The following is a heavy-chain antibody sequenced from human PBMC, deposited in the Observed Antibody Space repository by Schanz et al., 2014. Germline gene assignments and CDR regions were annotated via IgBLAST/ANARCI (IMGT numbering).Heavy chain of an antibody. Sequence: VQLVESGGGVVQPGRSLRLSCVASGFTFSSYDVFWVRQAPGMGLKWVSAISGRDGSTYYADSVRGRFTISRDNSKTTLYLQMNSLRAEDTAVYYCANNWNLDYWGQGTLVTVSS. D-gene: IGHD1-20*01. J-gene: IGHJ4*02. CDR2: ISGRDGST. CDR1: GFTFSSYD. CDR3: ANNWNLDY. V-gene: IGHV3-23*04.